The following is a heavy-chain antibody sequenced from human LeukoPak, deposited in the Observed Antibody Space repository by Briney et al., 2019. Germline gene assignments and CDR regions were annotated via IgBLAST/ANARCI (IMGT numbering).Heavy chain of an antibody. D-gene: IGHD3-9*01. Sequence: GESLKISCKGSGSSFTSYWIGWVRQMPGKGLEWMGIIYPGDSDTRYSPSFQGQVTISADKSISTAYLQWSSLKASDTAMYYCAARYDILTGWPDAFDIWGQGTMVTVSS. CDR1: GSSFTSYW. J-gene: IGHJ3*02. CDR2: IYPGDSDT. V-gene: IGHV5-51*01. CDR3: AARYDILTGWPDAFDI.